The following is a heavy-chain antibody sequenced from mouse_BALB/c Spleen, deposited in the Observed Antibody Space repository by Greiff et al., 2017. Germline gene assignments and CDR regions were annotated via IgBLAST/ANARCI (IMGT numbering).Heavy chain of an antibody. Sequence: EVKLMESGGGLVKPGGSLKLSCAASGFTFSSYTMSWVRQTPEKRLEWVATISSGGSYTYYPDSVKGRFTISRDNAKNTLYLQMSSLRSEDTAMYYCARKWDYGFDYWGQGTTLTVSS. CDR2: ISSGGSYT. CDR3: ARKWDYGFDY. CDR1: GFTFSSYT. J-gene: IGHJ2*01. V-gene: IGHV5-9-3*01. D-gene: IGHD2-4*01.